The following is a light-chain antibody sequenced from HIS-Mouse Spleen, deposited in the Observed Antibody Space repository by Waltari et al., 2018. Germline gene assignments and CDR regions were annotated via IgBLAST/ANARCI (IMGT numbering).Light chain of an antibody. CDR1: SSDVGGYNY. CDR3: SSYAGSNNFNVV. Sequence: QSALTQPASVSGSPGQSITISCTGTSSDVGGYNYVSWYQQHPGNAPKLMIYEVSKRPSGVPDRFSGSKSGNTASLTVSGLQAEDEADYYCSSYAGSNNFNVVFGGGTKLTVL. V-gene: IGLV2-8*01. J-gene: IGLJ2*01. CDR2: EVS.